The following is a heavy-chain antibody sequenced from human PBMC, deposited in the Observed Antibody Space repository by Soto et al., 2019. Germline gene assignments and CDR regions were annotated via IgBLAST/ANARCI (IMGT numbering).Heavy chain of an antibody. CDR3: ATTGPY. CDR1: GFTFSSYG. Sequence: QVQLVESGGGVVQPGRSLRLSCAASGFTFSSYGMHWVRQAPGKGLEWVAVIWVDGSNKFYADSVKGRFTISRDNSKNTVTLQMNSLRDEDSAAYYCATTGPYGGQGTLVTVSS. J-gene: IGHJ4*02. V-gene: IGHV3-33*01. CDR2: IWVDGSNK.